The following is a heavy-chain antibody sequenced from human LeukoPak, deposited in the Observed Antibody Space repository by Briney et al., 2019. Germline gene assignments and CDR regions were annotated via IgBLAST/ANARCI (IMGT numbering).Heavy chain of an antibody. CDR3: ARVTPESYYYDSSGPPD. Sequence: SETLSLTCAVYGGSFSGYYWSWIRKPPGKGLEWIGEINHSGSTNYNPSLKSRVTISVDTSKNQFSLKLSSVTAADTAVYYCARVTPESYYYDSSGPPDWGQGTLVTVSS. V-gene: IGHV4-34*01. D-gene: IGHD3-22*01. CDR1: GGSFSGYY. CDR2: INHSGST. J-gene: IGHJ4*02.